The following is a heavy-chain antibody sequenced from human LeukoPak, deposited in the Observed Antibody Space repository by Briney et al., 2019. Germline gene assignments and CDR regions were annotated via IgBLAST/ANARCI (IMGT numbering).Heavy chain of an antibody. CDR1: GGTFSSYA. V-gene: IGHV1-69*05. CDR2: IIPIFGTA. CDR3: ARVVGCSSTSCYRNWFDP. Sequence: GASVKVSCKASGGTFSSYAISWVRQAPGQGLEWMGRIIPIFGTANYAQKFQGRVTITTDESTSTAYMELSSLRSEDTAVYYCARVVGCSSTSCYRNWFDPWGQGTLVTVSS. D-gene: IGHD2-2*01. J-gene: IGHJ5*02.